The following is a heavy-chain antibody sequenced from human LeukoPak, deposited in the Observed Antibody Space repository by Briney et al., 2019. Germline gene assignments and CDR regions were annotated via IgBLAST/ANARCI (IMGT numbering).Heavy chain of an antibody. J-gene: IGHJ4*02. V-gene: IGHV3-30*04. CDR2: ISYDGSNK. D-gene: IGHD1-26*01. CDR3: AKFSGSYHSGDY. Sequence: GGSLRLSCAASGFTFSSYAMHWVRHAPGKRLEWVAVISYDGSNKYYADSVKGRFTISRDNSKNTLYLQMNSLRAEDTAEYYCAKFSGSYHSGDYWGQGTLVTVSS. CDR1: GFTFSSYA.